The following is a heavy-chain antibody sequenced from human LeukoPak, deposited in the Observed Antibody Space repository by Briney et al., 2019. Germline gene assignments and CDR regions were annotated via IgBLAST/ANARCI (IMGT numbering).Heavy chain of an antibody. J-gene: IGHJ4*02. CDR1: GFTFSSYS. CDR2: ISSSSSYI. CDR3: ARDLSESVAGTGFDY. Sequence: GGSLRLSCAASGFTFSSYSMNWVRQAPGKGLEWVSSISSSSSYIYYADSVKGRFTISRDNAKNTLYLQMNSLRAEDTAVYYCARDLSESVAGTGFDYWGQGTLVTVSS. D-gene: IGHD6-13*01. V-gene: IGHV3-21*01.